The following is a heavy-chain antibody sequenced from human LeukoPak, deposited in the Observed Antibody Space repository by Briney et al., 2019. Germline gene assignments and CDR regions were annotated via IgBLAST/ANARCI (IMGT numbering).Heavy chain of an antibody. CDR3: AREENYYDSSGYLLYWYFDL. CDR2: ISGSGGST. J-gene: IGHJ2*01. V-gene: IGHV3-23*01. D-gene: IGHD3-22*01. CDR1: GFTFSSYA. Sequence: GGSLRLSCAASGFTFSSYAMSWVRQAPGKGLEWVSAISGSGGSTYYADSVKGRFTISRDNSKNTLYLQMNSLRAEDTAVYYCAREENYYDSSGYLLYWYFDLWGRGTLVTVSS.